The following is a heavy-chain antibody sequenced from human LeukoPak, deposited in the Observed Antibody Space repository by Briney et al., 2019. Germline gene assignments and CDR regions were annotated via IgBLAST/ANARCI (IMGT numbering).Heavy chain of an antibody. V-gene: IGHV3-33*01. Sequence: GGSLRLSCAASRFTFSSYGMHWVRQAPGMGLEWVADIWFDGETEHFADSVKARFTISRDNFKNTLYLQMNSLRAEDTAVYYCTRDRHCSNGVCQNPPGMDVWGQGTMVTVSS. CDR3: TRDRHCSNGVCQNPPGMDV. J-gene: IGHJ6*02. CDR1: RFTFSSYG. CDR2: IWFDGETE. D-gene: IGHD2-8*01.